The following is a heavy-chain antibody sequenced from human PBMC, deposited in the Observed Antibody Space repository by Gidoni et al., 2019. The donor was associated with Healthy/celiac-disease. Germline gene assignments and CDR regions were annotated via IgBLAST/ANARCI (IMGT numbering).Heavy chain of an antibody. J-gene: IGHJ4*02. D-gene: IGHD3-22*01. Sequence: EVQLVEAGGGLVQPGGSVRPAGSASGFTLSSYAMHWVRQAPGKGLEYVSAISSNGGSTYYADSVKGRFTISRDNSKNTLYLQMSSLRAEDTAVYYCVNQDSSGYYYVDYWGQGTLVTVSS. V-gene: IGHV3-64D*09. CDR2: ISSNGGST. CDR3: VNQDSSGYYYVDY. CDR1: GFTLSSYA.